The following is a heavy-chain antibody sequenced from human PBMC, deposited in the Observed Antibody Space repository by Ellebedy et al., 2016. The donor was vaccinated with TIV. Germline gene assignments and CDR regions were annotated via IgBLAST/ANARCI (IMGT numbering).Heavy chain of an antibody. V-gene: IGHV1-24*01. CDR3: ARVVGLRGSGPLGY. CDR1: GYTLTELS. CDR2: FDPEDGET. J-gene: IGHJ4*02. Sequence: AASVKVSCKVSGYTLTELSMHWVRQAPGKGLEGMGGFDPEDGETIYAQKFQGRVTMTEDTSTDTAYMELSSLRSEDTAVYYCARVVGLRGSGPLGYWGQGTLVTVSS. D-gene: IGHD2-2*01.